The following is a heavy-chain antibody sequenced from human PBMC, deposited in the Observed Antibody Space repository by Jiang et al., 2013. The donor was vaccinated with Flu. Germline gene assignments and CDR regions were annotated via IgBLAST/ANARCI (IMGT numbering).Heavy chain of an antibody. V-gene: IGHV5-51*01. CDR2: VYPGDSDT. D-gene: IGHD3-22*01. Sequence: VQLVESGAEVKKPGESLKISCKGSEYSFTRYWIGWVRQMPGKGLEWMGIVYPGDSDTRYSPSFQGQVTISADKSINTAYLQWSSLKASDTAMYYCARLSHDSSGSYRSTLDYWGQGTLVTVSS. CDR1: EYSFTRYW. CDR3: ARLSHDSSGSYRSTLDY. J-gene: IGHJ4*02.